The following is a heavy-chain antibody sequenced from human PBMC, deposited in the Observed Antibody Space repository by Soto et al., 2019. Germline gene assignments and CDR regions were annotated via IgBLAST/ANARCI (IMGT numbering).Heavy chain of an antibody. CDR3: AKDRRAGGNYGFYSDF. D-gene: IGHD1-7*01. CDR1: GFTFISYG. CDR2: SSATGAGT. J-gene: IGHJ4*02. Sequence: WGSLRLSCAASGFTFISYGITWFRHSPFKGLEWVSFSSATGAGTYYADSVKGRFTISRDNSKNTLYLQMTSLRADDTAVYYCAKDRRAGGNYGFYSDFWGQGALVTVSS. V-gene: IGHV3-23*01.